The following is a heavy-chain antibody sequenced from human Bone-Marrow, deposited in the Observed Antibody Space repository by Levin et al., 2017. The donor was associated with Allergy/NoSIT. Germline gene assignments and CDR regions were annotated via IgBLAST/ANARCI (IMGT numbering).Heavy chain of an antibody. CDR3: AKDTLDFEAYYCYGMDV. Sequence: GESLKISCVASGFTFGNYPMHWVRQAPGRGLEWLAVISYDGNNKFYAGSVKGRFSISRDNSKNTLYLEMNNLGPEDTAVYYCAKDTLDFEAYYCYGMDVWGQGTTVTVSS. D-gene: IGHD3-16*02. CDR1: GFTFGNYP. V-gene: IGHV3-30*18. J-gene: IGHJ6*02. CDR2: ISYDGNNK.